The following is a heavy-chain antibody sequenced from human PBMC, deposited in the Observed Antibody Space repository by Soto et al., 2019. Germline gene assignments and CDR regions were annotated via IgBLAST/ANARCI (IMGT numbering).Heavy chain of an antibody. D-gene: IGHD7-27*01. V-gene: IGHV3-9*01. CDR3: AKGRGPRTGNAFDY. CDR2: ISWNSGII. J-gene: IGHJ4*02. CDR1: GFTFEDYA. Sequence: EVQLVESGGGLVQPGRSLRLSCAASGFTFEDYAIHWVRQAPGKGLEWVTGISWNSGIIGYADFVKGRFTISRDNTKNSLYLQMNSLRTEDTALYYCAKGRGPRTGNAFDYWGQGTLVTVSS.